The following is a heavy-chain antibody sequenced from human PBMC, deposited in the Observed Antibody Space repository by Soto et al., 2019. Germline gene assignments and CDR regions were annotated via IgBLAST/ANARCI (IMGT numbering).Heavy chain of an antibody. CDR2: TNHSGST. J-gene: IGHJ4*02. Sequence: QVQLQQWGAGLLKPSETLSLTCAVYGGSFSGYYWSWIRQPPGKGLEWIGETNHSGSTNYNPSLKTRVTISVDTSKNQFSLKLSSVTAADTAVYYCAATYSSGWYPRGYYLDYWGQGTLVTVSS. CDR3: AATYSSGWYPRGYYLDY. CDR1: GGSFSGYY. D-gene: IGHD6-19*01. V-gene: IGHV4-34*01.